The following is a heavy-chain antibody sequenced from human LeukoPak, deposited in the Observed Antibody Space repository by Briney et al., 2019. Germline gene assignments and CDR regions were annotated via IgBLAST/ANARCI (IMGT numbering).Heavy chain of an antibody. J-gene: IGHJ6*03. D-gene: IGHD2-21*01. V-gene: IGHV1-8*03. CDR2: MNPNSGNT. CDR1: GYTFTGYY. CDR3: ARVVADYYYYMDV. Sequence: ASVKVSCKASGYTFTGYYMHWVRQAPGQGLEWMGWMNPNSGNTGYAQKFQGRVTITRNTSISTAYMELSSLRSEDTAVYYCARVVADYYYYMDVWGKGTTVTVSS.